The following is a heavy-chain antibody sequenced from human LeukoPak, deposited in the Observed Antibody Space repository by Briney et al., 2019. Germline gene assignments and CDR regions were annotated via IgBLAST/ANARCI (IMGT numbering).Heavy chain of an antibody. CDR1: GFTFSSYS. CDR3: ARAGSAWQYYFDY. V-gene: IGHV3-21*01. CDR2: ISSSSSYI. Sequence: GGSLRLSCAASGFTFSSYSMNWVRQAPGKGLEWVSSISSSSSYIYYADSVKGRFTISRDNAKNSLYPQMNSLRAEDTAVYYCARAGSAWQYYFDYWGQGTLVTVSS. D-gene: IGHD3-10*01. J-gene: IGHJ4*02.